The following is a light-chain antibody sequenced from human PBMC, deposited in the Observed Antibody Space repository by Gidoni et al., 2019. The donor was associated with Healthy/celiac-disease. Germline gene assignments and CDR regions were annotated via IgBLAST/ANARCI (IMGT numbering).Light chain of an antibody. CDR1: SSNIGSNY. Sequence: QSVLTQPPSASGTPGQRVTISCSGSSSNIGSNYVYWYQQPPGTAPKLLIYRNNQRPSGVPDRFSGSKSGTSASLAISGLRSEDEADYYCAAWDDSLSGVFFGTGTKVTVL. J-gene: IGLJ1*01. V-gene: IGLV1-47*01. CDR3: AAWDDSLSGVF. CDR2: RNN.